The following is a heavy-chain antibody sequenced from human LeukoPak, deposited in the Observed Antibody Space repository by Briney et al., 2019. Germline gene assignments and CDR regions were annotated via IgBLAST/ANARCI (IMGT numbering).Heavy chain of an antibody. CDR2: IYYSGST. Sequence: SKTLSLTCTVSGGSISSYYWSWIRQPPGKGLEWIGYIYYSGSTNYNPSLKSRVTISVDTSKNQFSLKLSSVTAADTAVYYCASLARGRGYWGQGTLVTVSS. D-gene: IGHD5-24*01. J-gene: IGHJ4*02. CDR3: ASLARGRGY. CDR1: GGSISSYY. V-gene: IGHV4-59*01.